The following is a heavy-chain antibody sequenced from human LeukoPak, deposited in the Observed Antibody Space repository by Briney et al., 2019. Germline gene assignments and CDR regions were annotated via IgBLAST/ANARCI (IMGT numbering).Heavy chain of an antibody. CDR3: ARGRRHYGSGSYPVDY. Sequence: GGSLRLSCAVSGFTFGSYWMSWVRQAPGKGLEWVANIKQDGSEKYYVDSVKGRFTISRDNAKNSLYLQMNSLRAEDTAVYYCARGRRHYGSGSYPVDYWGQGTLVTVSS. CDR1: GFTFGSYW. V-gene: IGHV3-7*03. CDR2: IKQDGSEK. D-gene: IGHD3-10*01. J-gene: IGHJ4*02.